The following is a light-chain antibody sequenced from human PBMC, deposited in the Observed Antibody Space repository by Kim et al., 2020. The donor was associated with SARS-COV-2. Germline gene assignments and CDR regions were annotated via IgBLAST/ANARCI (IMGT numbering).Light chain of an antibody. CDR3: QAWDSSTVV. Sequence: YELTQPPSVSVTPGQTASIDCSGDKLGDKFACWYQQKPGQSPVLVIYEDTKRPSGIPERFSGSNSGNTATLTISGTQAMDEADYYCQAWDSSTVVFGGGT. V-gene: IGLV3-1*01. CDR1: KLGDKF. CDR2: EDT. J-gene: IGLJ2*01.